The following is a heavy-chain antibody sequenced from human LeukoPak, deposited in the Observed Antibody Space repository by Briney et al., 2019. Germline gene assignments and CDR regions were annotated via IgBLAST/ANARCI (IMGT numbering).Heavy chain of an antibody. CDR1: GGTFSSYA. V-gene: IGHV1-69*13. J-gene: IGHJ4*02. CDR2: IISIFGTA. Sequence: ASVKVSCKASGGTFSSYAISWVRQAPGQGLEWMGGIISIFGTANYAQKFQGRVTITADESTSTAYMELSSLRSEDTAVYYCARVGGSLAGSFDYWGQGTLVTVSS. CDR3: ARVGGSLAGSFDY. D-gene: IGHD6-19*01.